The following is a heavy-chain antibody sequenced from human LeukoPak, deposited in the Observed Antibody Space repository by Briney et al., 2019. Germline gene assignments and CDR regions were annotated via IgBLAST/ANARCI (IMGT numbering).Heavy chain of an antibody. V-gene: IGHV3-20*04. CDR1: GFTFSSYG. D-gene: IGHD4-17*01. CDR3: ARDITVTTYYMDV. CDR2: INWNGGST. Sequence: GGSLRLSCAASGFTFSSYGMHWVRQAPGKGLEWVSGINWNGGSTGYADSVKGRFTISRDNAKNSLYLQMNSLRAEDTALYYCARDITVTTYYMDVWGKGTTVTVSS. J-gene: IGHJ6*03.